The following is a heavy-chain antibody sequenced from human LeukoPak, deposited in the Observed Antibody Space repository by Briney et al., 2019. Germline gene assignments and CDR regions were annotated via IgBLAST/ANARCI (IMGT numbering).Heavy chain of an antibody. CDR2: TYYRSRWYN. D-gene: IGHD6-13*01. J-gene: IGHJ4*02. CDR1: GDXVSSNSAV. V-gene: IGHV6-1*01. Sequence: SQTLSLTCGISGDXVSSNSAVWHWIRQSPSRGLVWLGRTYYRSRWYNDYAVSVKSRISVNPDTSKNQFSLQLNSVTPEDTAVYYCTRGGAAAGFDFWGQGTLVTVSS. CDR3: TRGGAAAGFDF.